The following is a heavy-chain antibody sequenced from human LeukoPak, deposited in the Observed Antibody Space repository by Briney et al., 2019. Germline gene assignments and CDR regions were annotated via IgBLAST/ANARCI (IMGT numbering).Heavy chain of an antibody. V-gene: IGHV4-34*01. CDR1: GGSFSPYY. CDR3: ARGGLYCGGDCYVDH. J-gene: IGHJ4*02. Sequence: SETLSLTCAVYGGSFSPYYWSWIRQPPEKGLEGIGEINHSGSTNYNPSLKSRVTISVDTSKNQFSLKLSSVTAADTAVYYCARGGLYCGGDCYVDHWGQGSLVAVSS. CDR2: INHSGST. D-gene: IGHD2-21*02.